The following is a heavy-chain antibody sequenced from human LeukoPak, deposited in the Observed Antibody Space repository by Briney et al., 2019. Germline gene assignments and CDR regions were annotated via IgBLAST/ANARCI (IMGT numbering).Heavy chain of an antibody. CDR3: TGNYYGSGSYADFDY. Sequence: GGSLRLSCAASGFTFSGSALHWVRQASGKGLEWVGRIRSTANGYATAYAASVKGMFTIARDDSKKRAYLQMDSLKTEDTAVYYCTGNYYGSGSYADFDYWGQGTLVTVSS. V-gene: IGHV3-73*01. J-gene: IGHJ4*02. D-gene: IGHD3-10*01. CDR2: IRSTANGYAT. CDR1: GFTFSGSA.